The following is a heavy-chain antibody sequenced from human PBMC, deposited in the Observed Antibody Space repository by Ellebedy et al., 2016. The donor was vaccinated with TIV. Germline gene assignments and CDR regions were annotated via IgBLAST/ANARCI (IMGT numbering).Heavy chain of an antibody. V-gene: IGHV3-48*03. D-gene: IGHD2-15*01. CDR2: ISSSGSTI. CDR1: GFTFSSYE. CDR3: ASLPPTEDTIDY. J-gene: IGHJ4*02. Sequence: PGGSLRLSCAASGFTFSSYEMNWVRQAPGKGLEWVSYISSSGSTIYYADSVKGRFTISRDNAKNSLYLQMNSLRAEDTAVYYCASLPPTEDTIDYWGQGTLVTVSS.